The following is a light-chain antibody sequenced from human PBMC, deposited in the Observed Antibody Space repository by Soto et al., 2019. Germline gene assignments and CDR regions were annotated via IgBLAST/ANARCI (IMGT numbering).Light chain of an antibody. Sequence: DIVMTQSPDSLAVSLGERATINCKSSQSVSNKLAWYQQKPGQAPRLLIYDASNRATGIPARFSGRGSGTDFTLTISSLEPEDFAVYYCQQRSNWPPITFGQGTRRRL. V-gene: IGKV3-11*01. CDR2: DAS. CDR3: QQRSNWPPIT. J-gene: IGKJ5*01. CDR1: QSVSNK.